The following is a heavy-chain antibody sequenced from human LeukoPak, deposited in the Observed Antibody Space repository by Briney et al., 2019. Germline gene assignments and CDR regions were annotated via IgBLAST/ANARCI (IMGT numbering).Heavy chain of an antibody. CDR3: ARMVATSGNFDY. D-gene: IGHD2-21*02. J-gene: IGHJ4*02. Sequence: SETLSLTCTVSGGSISSSSYYWGWIRQPPGKGLEWIGSIYYSGSTYYNPSLKSRVTISVDTSKNQFSLKLSSVTAADTAVYYCARMVATSGNFDYWGQGTLVTVSS. V-gene: IGHV4-39*07. CDR1: GGSISSSSYY. CDR2: IYYSGST.